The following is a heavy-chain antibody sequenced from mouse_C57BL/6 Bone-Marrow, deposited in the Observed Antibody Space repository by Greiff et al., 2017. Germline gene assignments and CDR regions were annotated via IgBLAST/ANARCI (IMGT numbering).Heavy chain of an antibody. CDR3: ARERGIANWALSFDY. Sequence: VQLQESGAELVKPGASVKISCKASGYTFTDYYINWVQQRPGQGLEWIGKIGPGSGSTYYNEKFKGKATLTADKSSSTAYMQLSSLTSEASAVYFGARERGIANWALSFDYWGQGTTLTVSS. V-gene: IGHV1-77*01. CDR2: IGPGSGST. D-gene: IGHD4-1*01. J-gene: IGHJ2*01. CDR1: GYTFTDYY.